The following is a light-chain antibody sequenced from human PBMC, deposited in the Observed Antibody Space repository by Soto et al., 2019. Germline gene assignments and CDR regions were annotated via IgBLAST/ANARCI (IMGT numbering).Light chain of an antibody. V-gene: IGLV2-23*01. CDR3: CSYAGSSTYV. CDR1: SSVVGSYNL. J-gene: IGLJ1*01. CDR2: EGS. Sequence: QSVLTQPASVSGSPGQSITISCTGPSSVVGSYNLVSWYQQHPGKAPKLMIYEGSKRPSGVSNRFSGSKSGNTASLTISGLQAEDEADYYCCSYAGSSTYVFGTGTKVTVL.